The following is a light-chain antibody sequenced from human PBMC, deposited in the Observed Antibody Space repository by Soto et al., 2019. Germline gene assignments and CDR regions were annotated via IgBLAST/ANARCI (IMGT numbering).Light chain of an antibody. Sequence: DTQMTQAPWSLTASIGDGVTITWRASQSISSWLAWYQQKPGKAPKLLIYKAPSLESGVPSRFSGSGSGTAFTLTISSLQPDDFATYYCQQYNSYSPDFGGGTKVDIK. V-gene: IGKV1-5*03. CDR3: QQYNSYSPD. CDR2: KAP. CDR1: QSISSW. J-gene: IGKJ4*01.